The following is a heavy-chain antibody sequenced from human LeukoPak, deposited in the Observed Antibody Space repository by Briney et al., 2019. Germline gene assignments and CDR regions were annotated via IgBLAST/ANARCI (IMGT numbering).Heavy chain of an antibody. D-gene: IGHD3-10*01. CDR3: ARETTMVRGVILQINYYGMDV. J-gene: IGHJ6*02. CDR1: GGSISSYY. Sequence: PSETLSLTCTVSGGSISSYYWSWIPQPAGKGLEWIGRIYTSGSTNYNPSLKSRVTMSVDTSKNQFSLKLSSVTAADTAVYYCARETTMVRGVILQINYYGMDVWGQGTTVTVSS. V-gene: IGHV4-4*07. CDR2: IYTSGST.